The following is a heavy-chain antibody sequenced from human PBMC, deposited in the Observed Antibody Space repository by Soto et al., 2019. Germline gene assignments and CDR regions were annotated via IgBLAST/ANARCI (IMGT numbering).Heavy chain of an antibody. Sequence: EVQLVESGGGLVKPGGSLRLSCAASGFTFSSYSMNWVRQAPGKGLEWVSSISSSSSYIYYAESVKGRFTISRDNAKNSLYLQMNSLRAEDTAVYYCARGEESWDYYYGMDVWGQGTTVTVSS. J-gene: IGHJ6*02. CDR1: GFTFSSYS. D-gene: IGHD3-10*01. V-gene: IGHV3-21*01. CDR3: ARGEESWDYYYGMDV. CDR2: ISSSSSYI.